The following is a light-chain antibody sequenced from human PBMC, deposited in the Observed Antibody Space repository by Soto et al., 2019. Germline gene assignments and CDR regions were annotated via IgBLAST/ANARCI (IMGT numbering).Light chain of an antibody. CDR3: QQYGRSGT. Sequence: EIVLTQSPGTLSLSPGERATLSCRASQIVSSTYLAWYQHKPGQAPRLLIYGSSNRATGIPDRFSGSGSGTDFTLTISRLEPEDFAVYYCQQYGRSGTFGQGTKVDIK. CDR1: QIVSSTY. J-gene: IGKJ1*01. CDR2: GSS. V-gene: IGKV3-20*01.